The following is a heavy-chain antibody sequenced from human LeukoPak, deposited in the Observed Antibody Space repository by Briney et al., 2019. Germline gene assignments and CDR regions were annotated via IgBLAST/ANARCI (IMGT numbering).Heavy chain of an antibody. CDR2: ISYDGSNK. V-gene: IGHV3-30*18. D-gene: IGHD3-16*02. Sequence: GGSLRLSCAASGFTFSRYGMHWVRQAPGKGLEWVALISYDGSNKYYADSVKGRFTISRDNSKNTLYLQVNSLRAEDTAVYYCAKDQRPMITFGGVIADWGQGTLVTVSS. CDR3: AKDQRPMITFGGVIAD. J-gene: IGHJ4*02. CDR1: GFTFSRYG.